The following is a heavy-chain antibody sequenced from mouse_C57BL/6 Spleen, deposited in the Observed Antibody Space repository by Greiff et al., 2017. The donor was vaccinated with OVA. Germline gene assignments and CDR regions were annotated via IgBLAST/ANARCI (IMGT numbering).Heavy chain of an antibody. V-gene: IGHV1-69*01. CDR2: IDPSDSYT. CDR3: ARQLRLGIYFDY. Sequence: VQLQQPGAELVMPGASVKLSCKASGYTFTSYWMHWVKQRPGQGLEWIGEIDPSDSYTNSTQKFKGKSTLTVDKSSSTADMQLSSLTSEDSAVYYCARQLRLGIYFDYWGQGTTLTVSS. D-gene: IGHD3-2*02. J-gene: IGHJ2*01. CDR1: GYTFTSYW.